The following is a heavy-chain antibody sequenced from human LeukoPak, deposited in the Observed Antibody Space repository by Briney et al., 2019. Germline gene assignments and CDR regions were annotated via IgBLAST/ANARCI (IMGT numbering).Heavy chain of an antibody. V-gene: IGHV4-4*07. CDR2: IYTSGST. Sequence: SETLSLTCTVSGGSISSYYWSWIRQPAGKGLEWIGRIYTSGSTNYNPSLKSRVTMSVDTSKSQFSLELSSVTAADTAVYYCAALRGYCSSTSCYEVDYWGQGTLVTVSS. CDR1: GGSISSYY. CDR3: AALRGYCSSTSCYEVDY. J-gene: IGHJ4*02. D-gene: IGHD2-2*01.